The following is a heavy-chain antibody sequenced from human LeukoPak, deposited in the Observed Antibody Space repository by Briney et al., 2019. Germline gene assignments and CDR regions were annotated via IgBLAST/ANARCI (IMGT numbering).Heavy chain of an antibody. CDR3: TRSVLTGVRTNDY. D-gene: IGHD3-9*01. J-gene: IGHJ4*02. CDR1: GYTFTSYA. V-gene: IGHV7-4-1*02. Sequence: ASVKVSCKASGYTFTSYAMNWVRQAPGQGLEWMGWINTNTGNPTYAQGFTGRFVFSLDTSVSTAYLQISSLKAEDTAVYYCTRSVLTGVRTNDYWGQGTLVTASS. CDR2: INTNTGNP.